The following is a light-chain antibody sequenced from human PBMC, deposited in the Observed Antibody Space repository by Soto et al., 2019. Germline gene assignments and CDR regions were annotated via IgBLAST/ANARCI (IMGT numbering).Light chain of an antibody. V-gene: IGKV1-12*01. CDR1: QDISTR. J-gene: IGKJ1*01. Sequence: DIQLTQSPSSVSASVGDRVTITCRASQDISTRLAWYQQKPGTAPKLLIYAASTPGSGVPSRFSGSGSGTDFSLTVSSLQSEDFATYFCQQAHTFPWTFGQGTKVDIK. CDR2: AAS. CDR3: QQAHTFPWT.